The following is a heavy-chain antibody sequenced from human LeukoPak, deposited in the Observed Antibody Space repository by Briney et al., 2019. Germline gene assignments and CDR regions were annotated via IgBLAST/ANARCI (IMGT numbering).Heavy chain of an antibody. CDR2: IYYSGST. CDR1: GGSVSSGSYY. V-gene: IGHV4-61*01. CDR3: ARDISGSYYDY. J-gene: IGHJ4*02. Sequence: SETLSITCTVSGGSVSSGSYYWSWIRQPPGKGLEWIGYIYYSGSTNYNPSLKSRVTISVDTSKNQFSLKLSSVTAADTAVYYCARDISGSYYDYWGQGTLATVSS. D-gene: IGHD1-26*01.